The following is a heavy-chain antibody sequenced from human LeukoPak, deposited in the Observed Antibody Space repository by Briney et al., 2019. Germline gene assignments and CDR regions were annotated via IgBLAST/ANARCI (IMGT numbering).Heavy chain of an antibody. CDR3: ARDRGLYDSSGYYYDGYFDY. CDR1: GFTVSSNY. V-gene: IGHV3-66*01. Sequence: SGGSLRLSCAASGFTVSSNYMSWVRQAPGKGLEWVSVIYSGGSTYYADSVKGRFTISRDNSKNTLYLQMNSLRAEDTAVYYCARDRGLYDSSGYYYDGYFDYWGQGTLVTVSS. CDR2: IYSGGST. J-gene: IGHJ4*02. D-gene: IGHD3-22*01.